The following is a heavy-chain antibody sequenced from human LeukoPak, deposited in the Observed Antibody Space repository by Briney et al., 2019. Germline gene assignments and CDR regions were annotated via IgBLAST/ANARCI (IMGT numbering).Heavy chain of an antibody. CDR3: VSSYCSGGSCYSASGY. J-gene: IGHJ4*02. CDR1: VFTFSTYG. Sequence: GGSLRLSCAASVFTFSTYGFHWVRQAPGKGLVWVSRINNDGSSTSYADSVKGRFTISRDNAKNTLYLQMNSLRAEDTAVYYCVSSYCSGGSCYSASGYWGQGTLVTVSS. D-gene: IGHD2-15*01. CDR2: INNDGSST. V-gene: IGHV3-74*01.